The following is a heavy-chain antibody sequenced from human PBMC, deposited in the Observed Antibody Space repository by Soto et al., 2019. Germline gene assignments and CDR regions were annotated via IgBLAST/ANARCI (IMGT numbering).Heavy chain of an antibody. CDR1: GFTFSSYW. V-gene: IGHV3-74*01. CDR2: INSDGSST. Sequence: EVQLVESGGGLVQPGESLRLSCAASGFTFSSYWMHWVRQAPGKGLVWVSRINSDGSSTSCSCSVKCRFTISRDSAKNPLYLQRNSMIDEDTAVYYCVRTSLVVAAATREDYWGQGPLVTVSS. J-gene: IGHJ4*02. CDR3: VRTSLVVAAATREDY. D-gene: IGHD2-15*01.